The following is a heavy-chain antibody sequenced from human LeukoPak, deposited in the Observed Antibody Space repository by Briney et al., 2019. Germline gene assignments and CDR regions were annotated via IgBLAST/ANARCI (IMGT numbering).Heavy chain of an antibody. V-gene: IGHV3-30*19. CDR1: GFTFTSYG. CDR3: ARNLVPGGYYDSSGYYFHTLFDY. Sequence: GGSLRLSCVASGFTFTSYGMHWVRQAPGKGLEWVAVISYDGSNKYYADSVKGRFTISRDNSKNTLYLQMNSLRAEDTAVYYCARNLVPGGYYDSSGYYFHTLFDYWGQGTLVTVSS. CDR2: ISYDGSNK. D-gene: IGHD3-22*01. J-gene: IGHJ4*02.